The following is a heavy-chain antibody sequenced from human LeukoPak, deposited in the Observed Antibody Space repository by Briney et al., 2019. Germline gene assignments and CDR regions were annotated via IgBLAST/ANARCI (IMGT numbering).Heavy chain of an antibody. Sequence: PGGSLRLSCAASGFTFSSYGMHWVRQAPGKGLEWVAVISYDGSNKYYADSVKGRFTISRDNSKNTLYLQMNSLRAEDTAVYYCAKRGIAVAGTGPTKRPSYYYGMDVWGKGTTVTVSS. CDR1: GFTFSSYG. CDR3: AKRGIAVAGTGPTKRPSYYYGMDV. J-gene: IGHJ6*04. V-gene: IGHV3-30*18. CDR2: ISYDGSNK. D-gene: IGHD6-19*01.